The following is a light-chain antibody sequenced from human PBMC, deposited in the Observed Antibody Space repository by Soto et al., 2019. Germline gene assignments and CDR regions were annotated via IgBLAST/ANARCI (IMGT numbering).Light chain of an antibody. CDR2: DAS. CDR3: QQYGDLPWT. V-gene: IGKV1-5*01. Sequence: DIHMTQSPSTLSASVGDRVTITCRASQSLSSRLAWYQQKPGKAPELLIYDASSLKSGVPSRFSGSESGTEFTLTIDRLESEDFAVYFCQQYGDLPWTFGQGTKVEN. J-gene: IGKJ1*01. CDR1: QSLSSR.